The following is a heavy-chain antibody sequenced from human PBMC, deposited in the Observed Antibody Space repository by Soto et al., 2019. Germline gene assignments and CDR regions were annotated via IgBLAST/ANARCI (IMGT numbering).Heavy chain of an antibody. CDR1: GFTFSNYA. J-gene: IGHJ4*02. V-gene: IGHV3-23*01. Sequence: EVQLLESGGDLAQPGGSLRLICAASGFTFSNYAMTWVRQSPGKGLEWVSTITSAGSTFYGDTVKARFTITRDNSKITLYLQMTSLGAEDTAVYYCAKTDKFHPHSSGWAHRFASWGQGTRVTVSS. CDR2: ITSAGST. D-gene: IGHD6-19*01. CDR3: AKTDKFHPHSSGWAHRFAS.